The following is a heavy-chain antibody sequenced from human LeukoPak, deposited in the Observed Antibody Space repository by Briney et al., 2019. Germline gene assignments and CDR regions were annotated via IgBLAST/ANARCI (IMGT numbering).Heavy chain of an antibody. J-gene: IGHJ4*02. Sequence: GGSRRLSCAASRLTFSRYWMTWVRQAPGKGLEWVGNINPDGTEKYYVDSVKGRFTISRDNAKNSLYLQMNSLRAEDTAVYYCASGYSGYLYFDYWRQGTLVTVSS. CDR2: INPDGTEK. CDR1: RLTFSRYW. V-gene: IGHV3-7*01. D-gene: IGHD5-12*01. CDR3: ASGYSGYLYFDY.